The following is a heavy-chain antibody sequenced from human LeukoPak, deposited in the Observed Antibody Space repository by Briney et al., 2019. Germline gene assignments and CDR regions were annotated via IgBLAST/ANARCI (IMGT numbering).Heavy chain of an antibody. D-gene: IGHD1-26*01. J-gene: IGHJ4*02. CDR1: GGSISSYY. Sequence: SETLSLTCTVSGGSISSYYWSWIRQPAGKGLEWIGRIYTSGSTNYNPSLKSRVTMSVDTSKNQFSLKLSSVTAADTAVYYCARDLGYRYSGSYYLSPFDYWGQGTLVTVSS. CDR3: ARDLGYRYSGSYYLSPFDY. CDR2: IYTSGST. V-gene: IGHV4-4*07.